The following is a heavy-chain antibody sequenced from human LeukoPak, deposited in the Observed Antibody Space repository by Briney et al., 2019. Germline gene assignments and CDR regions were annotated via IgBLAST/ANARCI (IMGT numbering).Heavy chain of an antibody. J-gene: IGHJ4*02. V-gene: IGHV1-2*02. CDR2: INPNSGGT. Sequence: GASVKVSCKASGYTFTGYYMHWVRQAPGQGLEWMGWINPNSGGTNYAQKFQGRVTMTRDTSISTAYMELSRLRSDDTAVYFCARGPMMIPYSYFEYWGQGTLVTVSS. CDR1: GYTFTGYY. CDR3: ARGPMMIPYSYFEY. D-gene: IGHD3-22*01.